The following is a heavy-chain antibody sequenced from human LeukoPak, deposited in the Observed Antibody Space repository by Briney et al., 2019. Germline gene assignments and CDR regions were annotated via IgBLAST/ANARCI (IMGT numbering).Heavy chain of an antibody. CDR1: GFTFSNAW. Sequence: SGGSLRLSCAASGFTFSNAWMSWVRQAPGKGLEWVGRIKSKTDGGTTDYAAPVKGRFTISRDDSKNTLYPQINSLKTEDTAVYYCTTDRFREFLFDYWGQGTLVTVSS. D-gene: IGHD3-10*01. J-gene: IGHJ4*02. CDR2: IKSKTDGGTT. CDR3: TTDRFREFLFDY. V-gene: IGHV3-15*01.